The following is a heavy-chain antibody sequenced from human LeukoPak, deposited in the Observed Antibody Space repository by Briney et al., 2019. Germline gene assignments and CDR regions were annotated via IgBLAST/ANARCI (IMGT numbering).Heavy chain of an antibody. CDR1: GFTVSSNS. D-gene: IGHD6-19*01. V-gene: IGHV3-53*01. CDR2: IYSGGNT. CDR3: ARGLGYSSDHPSDY. J-gene: IGHJ4*02. Sequence: PGGSLRLSCTVSGFTVSSNSMSWVRQAPGKGLEWVSFIYSGGNTHNSDSVKGRFTISRDNSKNTLYLQMNTLRAEDTAVYYCARGLGYSSDHPSDYWGQGTLVTVSS.